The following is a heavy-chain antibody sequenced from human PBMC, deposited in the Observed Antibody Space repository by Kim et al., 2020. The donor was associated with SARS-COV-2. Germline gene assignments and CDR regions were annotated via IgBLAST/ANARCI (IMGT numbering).Heavy chain of an antibody. CDR2: INHSGST. J-gene: IGHJ4*02. D-gene: IGHD3-22*01. CDR1: GGSFSGYY. Sequence: SETLSLTCAVYGGSFSGYYWSWIRQPPGRGLEWIGEINHSGSTNYIPSLKSRVTISLDTSKNQFSLKLNSVTAADTAVYYCARGLGYYASSGYYAYWGQG. V-gene: IGHV4-34*01. CDR3: ARGLGYYASSGYYAY.